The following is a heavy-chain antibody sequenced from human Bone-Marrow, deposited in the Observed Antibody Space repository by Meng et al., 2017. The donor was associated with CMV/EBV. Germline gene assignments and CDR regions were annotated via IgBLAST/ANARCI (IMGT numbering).Heavy chain of an antibody. D-gene: IGHD2-2*01. CDR1: GFTFSPYA. CDR3: AKGRVSTAAGWYFDL. Sequence: SGFTFSPYAMTWVRQAPGKGLEWVSAISGSGACTYYADSVKGRLTISRDNSKNTLYLQMNSLTAEDTAIYYCAKGRVSTAAGWYFDLWGRGTLVTVSS. J-gene: IGHJ2*01. V-gene: IGHV3-23*01. CDR2: ISGSGACT.